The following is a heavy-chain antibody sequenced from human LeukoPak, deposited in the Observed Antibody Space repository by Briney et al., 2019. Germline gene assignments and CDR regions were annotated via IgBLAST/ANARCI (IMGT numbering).Heavy chain of an antibody. V-gene: IGHV1-2*02. CDR1: GYTFTAYY. Sequence: ASVKVSCKTSGYTFTAYYIHWVRQAPGQGLEWMGWISPNSGGTNYAQKFQGRVTMTRDTFISTAYMELSRLRSDDTAVYYCARPNDFSWFDPWGQGTLVTVSS. CDR2: ISPNSGGT. D-gene: IGHD3-3*01. CDR3: ARPNDFSWFDP. J-gene: IGHJ5*02.